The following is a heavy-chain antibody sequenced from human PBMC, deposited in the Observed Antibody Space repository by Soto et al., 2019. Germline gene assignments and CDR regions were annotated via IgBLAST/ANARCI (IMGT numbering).Heavy chain of an antibody. V-gene: IGHV5-51*01. CDR1: GYSFTSYW. CDR3: ARRGRYSYRYFEY. J-gene: IGHJ4*02. D-gene: IGHD1-26*01. CDR2: IYPGDSDT. Sequence: PGESLKISCKGSGYSFTSYWIGWVRQKPGKGLEWMGTIYPGDSDTGYSPSFQGQVPISADKSVSTAYLQWSSLKASDTAMYYCARRGRYSYRYFEYWGQGTQVTVSS.